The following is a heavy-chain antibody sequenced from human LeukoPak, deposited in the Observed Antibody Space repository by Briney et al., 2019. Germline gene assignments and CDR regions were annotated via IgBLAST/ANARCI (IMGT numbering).Heavy chain of an antibody. CDR1: GGSISSYY. D-gene: IGHD6-19*01. V-gene: IGHV4-59*08. Sequence: PSETLSLTCTVSGGSISSYYWSWIRQPPGKGLEWIGYIYYSGSTNYNPSLKSRVTISVDTSKNQFSLKLSSVTAADTAVYYCARSKVEPWLATDYWGQGTLVTVSS. CDR3: ARSKVEPWLATDY. J-gene: IGHJ4*02. CDR2: IYYSGST.